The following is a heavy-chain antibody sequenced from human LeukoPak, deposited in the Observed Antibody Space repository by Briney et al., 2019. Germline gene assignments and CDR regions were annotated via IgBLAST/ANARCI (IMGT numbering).Heavy chain of an antibody. V-gene: IGHV1-2*02. D-gene: IGHD6-19*01. CDR1: GYTFTGYY. CDR3: ARDGIEQWLANWFDP. CDR2: INPNSGGT. J-gene: IGHJ5*02. Sequence: GASVKVSCTASGYTFTGYYMHWVRQAPGQGLEWMGWINPNSGGTNYAQKFQGRVTMTRDTSISTAYMELSRLRSDDTAVYYCARDGIEQWLANWFDPWGQGTLVTVSS.